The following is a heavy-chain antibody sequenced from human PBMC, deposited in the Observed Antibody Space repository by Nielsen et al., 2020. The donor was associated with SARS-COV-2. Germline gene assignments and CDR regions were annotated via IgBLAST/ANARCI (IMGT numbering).Heavy chain of an antibody. CDR1: GFTFRNAW. Sequence: GESLKISCVASGFTFRNAWMTWVRQAPGKGLEWVGRITAKTDGETTVYAAPVQGRFTISRDDSEMTLYLQMDSLEIEDTGVYYCSIGGVAAVGTYYYYYGMDVWGQGTTVAVSS. J-gene: IGHJ6*02. CDR2: ITAKTDGETT. V-gene: IGHV3-15*01. D-gene: IGHD6-13*01. CDR3: SIGGVAAVGTYYYYYGMDV.